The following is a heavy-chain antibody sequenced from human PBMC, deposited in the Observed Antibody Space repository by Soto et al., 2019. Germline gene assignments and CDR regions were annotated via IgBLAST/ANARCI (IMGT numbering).Heavy chain of an antibody. D-gene: IGHD6-6*01. V-gene: IGHV3-21*01. J-gene: IGHJ4*02. CDR3: ASEGIAARLDY. CDR1: GFTFSSYS. Sequence: EVQLVESGGGLVKPGGSLRLSCAASGFTFSSYSMNWVRQAPGKGLEWVSSISSSSSYIYYADSVKGRFTISRDNAKNSLYLQRNSLRAEDTAVYYCASEGIAARLDYWGQGTLVTVSS. CDR2: ISSSSSYI.